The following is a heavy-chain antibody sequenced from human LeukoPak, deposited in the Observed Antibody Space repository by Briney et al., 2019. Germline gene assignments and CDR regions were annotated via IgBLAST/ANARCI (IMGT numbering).Heavy chain of an antibody. J-gene: IGHJ4*02. Sequence: SQTLSLTCAVSGGSISSGGYSWSWIRQPPGKGLEWIGYIYHSGSTYYNPSLKSRVTISVDRSKNQFSLKLSSVTAADTAVYYCARCGGNCYSIDYWGQGTLATVSS. V-gene: IGHV4-30-2*01. D-gene: IGHD2-15*01. CDR2: IYHSGST. CDR3: ARCGGNCYSIDY. CDR1: GGSISSGGYS.